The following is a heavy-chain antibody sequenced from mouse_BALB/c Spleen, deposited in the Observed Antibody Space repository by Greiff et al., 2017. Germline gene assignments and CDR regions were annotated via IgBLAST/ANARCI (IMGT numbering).Heavy chain of an antibody. CDR3: ARVIRYYFDY. Sequence: EVKLMESGGGLVQPGGSLRLSCATSGFTFTDYYMSWVRQPPGKALEWLGFIRNKANGYTTEYSASVKGRFTISRDNSQSILYLQMNTLRAEDSATYYCARVIRYYFDYWGQGTTLTVSS. CDR2: IRNKANGYTT. J-gene: IGHJ2*01. V-gene: IGHV7-3*02. CDR1: GFTFTDYY.